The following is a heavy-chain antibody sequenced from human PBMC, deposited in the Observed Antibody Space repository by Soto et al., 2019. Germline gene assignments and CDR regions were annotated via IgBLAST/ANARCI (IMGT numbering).Heavy chain of an antibody. Sequence: GGSLRLSCAASGFTFSTYVMSWVRQAPGKGLEWVSAIRSSGDYTYYVDSVKGRFSISRDNSKNTLFLQMNSLRAEDTAVYYCAKNRSPGGSGNNYFEYWGQGTLVTVSS. V-gene: IGHV3-23*01. CDR3: AKNRSPGGSGNNYFEY. CDR1: GFTFSTYV. D-gene: IGHD6-19*01. CDR2: IRSSGDYT. J-gene: IGHJ4*01.